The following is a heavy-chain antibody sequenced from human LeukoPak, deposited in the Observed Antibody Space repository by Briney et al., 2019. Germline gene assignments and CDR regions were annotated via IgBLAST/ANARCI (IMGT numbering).Heavy chain of an antibody. J-gene: IGHJ3*02. Sequence: LSLTCTVSGGSISSTIYYWGWIRQPPGKGLEWVSYISRSGSNIQYADSLKGRFTISRDNAKNSVYLQMNSLRAEDTAVYYCARITRGAFDIWGQGTMVTVSS. CDR3: ARITRGAFDI. V-gene: IGHV3-11*04. CDR2: ISRSGSNI. D-gene: IGHD1-14*01. CDR1: GGSISSTIYY.